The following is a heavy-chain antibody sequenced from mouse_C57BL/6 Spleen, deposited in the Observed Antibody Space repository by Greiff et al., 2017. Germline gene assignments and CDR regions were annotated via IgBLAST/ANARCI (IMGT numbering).Heavy chain of an antibody. CDR2: ISSGCSYT. Sequence: EVKLVESGGDLVKPGGSLKLSCAASGFTFSSYGLSWVRQTQDTRLEWVATISSGCSYTCYPDSLQGRFTMSRDNAKNTLYLQMSSLKSEDSAMYYCSIYYYGSSSYFDVWGTGTTVTVAS. CDR1: GFTFSSYG. CDR3: SIYYYGSSSYFDV. J-gene: IGHJ1*03. V-gene: IGHV5-6*01. D-gene: IGHD1-1*01.